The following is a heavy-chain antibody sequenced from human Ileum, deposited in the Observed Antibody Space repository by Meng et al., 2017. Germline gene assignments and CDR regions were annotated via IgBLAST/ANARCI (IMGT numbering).Heavy chain of an antibody. CDR3: ARVDYSGSVFFRPIDW. CDR1: GFSYSSYA. CDR2: ISYDGSRT. V-gene: IGHV3-30*04. D-gene: IGHD1-26*01. Sequence: GESLKISCAASGFSYSSYALHWVRRAPGRGLEWVAVISYDGSRTTYADYVKGRFTISRDNSRNSLYLKMNSLRPEDTAVYYCARVDYSGSVFFRPIDWWGQGTLVTVSS. J-gene: IGHJ4*02.